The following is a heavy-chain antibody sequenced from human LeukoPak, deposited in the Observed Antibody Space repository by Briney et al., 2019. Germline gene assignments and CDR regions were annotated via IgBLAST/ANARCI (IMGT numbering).Heavy chain of an antibody. CDR2: IYAGGNR. CDR1: Y. J-gene: IGHJ2*01. CDR3: AKESRGYFDL. Sequence: YMTWVRQAPGKGLECISFIYAGGNRYYSDSVKGRFTISRDSSKNTVYLQMNSLRGEDTAVYYCAKESRGYFDLWGRGTLVTVSS. V-gene: IGHV3-53*01.